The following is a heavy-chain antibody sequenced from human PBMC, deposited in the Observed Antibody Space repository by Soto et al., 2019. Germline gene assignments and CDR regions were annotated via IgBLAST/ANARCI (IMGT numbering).Heavy chain of an antibody. Sequence: GGSLRLSCAASGIIFSDYMSWVRQAPGKGLEWLSYISGSGRTIYSADSVKGRFTISRDNATNSLHLQMNNLRAVDTAVYYCARLPFPWGWFDPWGQGTLVTVSS. D-gene: IGHD3-16*01. J-gene: IGHJ5*02. CDR1: GIIFSDY. V-gene: IGHV3-11*01. CDR3: ARLPFPWGWFDP. CDR2: ISGSGRTI.